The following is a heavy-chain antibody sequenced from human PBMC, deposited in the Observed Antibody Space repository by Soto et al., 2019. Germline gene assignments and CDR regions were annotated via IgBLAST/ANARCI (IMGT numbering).Heavy chain of an antibody. CDR2: IWYDGSNK. CDR1: GFTFSSYG. CDR3: ARRWEVYYFDY. Sequence: QVQLVESGGGVVQPGRSLRLSCAASGFTFSSYGMHWVRQAPGKGLEWVAVIWYDGSNKYYADSVKGRFTISRDNSKNTLYLQMNSLRAEDTAVYYCARRWEVYYFDYWGQGTLVTVSS. J-gene: IGHJ4*02. V-gene: IGHV3-33*01. D-gene: IGHD1-26*01.